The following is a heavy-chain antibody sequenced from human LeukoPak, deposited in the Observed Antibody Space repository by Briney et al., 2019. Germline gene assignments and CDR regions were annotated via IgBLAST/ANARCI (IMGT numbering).Heavy chain of an antibody. J-gene: IGHJ6*03. CDR3: AKVLPGDSSGYYFNYYYYMDV. Sequence: PGGSLRLSCAASGFTFSSYWMSWVRQAPGKGLEWVANIKQDGSEKYYVDSVKGRFTISRDNSKNTLYLQMNSLRAEDTAVYYCAKVLPGDSSGYYFNYYYYMDVWGKGTTVTVSS. CDR1: GFTFSSYW. V-gene: IGHV3-7*03. CDR2: IKQDGSEK. D-gene: IGHD3-22*01.